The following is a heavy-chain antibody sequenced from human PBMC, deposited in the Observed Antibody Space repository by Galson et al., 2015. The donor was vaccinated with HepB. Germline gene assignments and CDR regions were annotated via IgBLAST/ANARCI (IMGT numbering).Heavy chain of an antibody. CDR1: GGSISSYY. CDR3: ARDRGEDMVATGYYYGMDV. CDR2: IYYSGST. Sequence: LSLTCTVSGGSISSYYWSWIRQPPGKGLEWIGYIYYSGSTNYNPSLKSRVTISVDTSKNQFSLKLSSVTAADTAVYYCARDRGEDMVATGYYYGMDVWGQGTTVTVSS. J-gene: IGHJ6*02. V-gene: IGHV4-59*01. D-gene: IGHD5-12*01.